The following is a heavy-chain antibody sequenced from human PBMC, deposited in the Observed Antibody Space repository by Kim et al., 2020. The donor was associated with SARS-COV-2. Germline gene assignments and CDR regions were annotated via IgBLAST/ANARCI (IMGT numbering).Heavy chain of an antibody. CDR3: ARDLRADSLRPLNYYYYGMDV. V-gene: IGHV3-33*08. CDR1: GFTFSSYG. J-gene: IGHJ6*02. CDR2: IWYDGSNK. D-gene: IGHD3-10*01. Sequence: GGSLRLSCAASGFTFSSYGMHWVRQAPGKGLEWVAVIWYDGSNKYYADSVKGRFTISRDNSKNTLYLQMNSLRAEDTAVYYCARDLRADSLRPLNYYYYGMDVWGQGTTVTVSS.